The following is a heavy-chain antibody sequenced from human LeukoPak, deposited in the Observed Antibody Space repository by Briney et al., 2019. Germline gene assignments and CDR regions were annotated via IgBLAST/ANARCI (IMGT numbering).Heavy chain of an antibody. CDR2: ISGSAEKT. CDR1: GFAFSSHA. V-gene: IGHV3-23*01. D-gene: IGHD3-3*01. CDR3: ARGSTYDFWSGDALDA. Sequence: GGSLRLSCAASGFAFSSHAMTWVRQAPGKGLGWVSSISGSAEKTYYADSVKGRFTISRDSSQKILNLQMNNLRVEDTATYYCARGSTYDFWSGDALDAWGQGTMVTVAS. J-gene: IGHJ3*01.